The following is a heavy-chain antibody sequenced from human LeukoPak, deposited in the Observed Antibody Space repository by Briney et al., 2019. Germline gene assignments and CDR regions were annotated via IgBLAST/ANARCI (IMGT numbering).Heavy chain of an antibody. CDR3: AKNGGPHGMDV. J-gene: IGHJ6*02. CDR2: IKHDGSET. V-gene: IGHV3-7*02. Sequence: GGSLRLSCAASGFTFSSIWMSWVRQAPGKGLEWVANIKHDGSETNYVDFVRGRFSISRDNAKNSLHLQMNSLRVEDTAVYYCAKNGGPHGMDVWGLGTTVTISS. D-gene: IGHD3-16*01. CDR1: GFTFSSIW.